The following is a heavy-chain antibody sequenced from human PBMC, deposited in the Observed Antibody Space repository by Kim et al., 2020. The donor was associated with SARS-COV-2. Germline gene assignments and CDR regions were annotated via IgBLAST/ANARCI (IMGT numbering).Heavy chain of an antibody. CDR2: ISSSSSYI. J-gene: IGHJ4*02. V-gene: IGHV3-21*01. Sequence: GGSLRLSCAASGFTFSSYSMNWVRQAPGKGLEWVSSISSSSSYIYYADSVKGRFTISRDNAKNSLYLQMNSLRAEDTAVYYCARDGVTHPGIAAAGWLYWGQGTLVTVSS. D-gene: IGHD6-13*01. CDR3: ARDGVTHPGIAAAGWLY. CDR1: GFTFSSYS.